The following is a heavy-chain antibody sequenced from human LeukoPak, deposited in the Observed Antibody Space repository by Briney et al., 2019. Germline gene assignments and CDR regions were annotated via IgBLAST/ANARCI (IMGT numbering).Heavy chain of an antibody. V-gene: IGHV1-18*01. J-gene: IGHJ4*02. CDR3: ARDLKRTVGATTTSDY. Sequence: ASVKVSCKASGYTFTSYGISWVRQAPGQGLEWMGWISAHNGDTNYAQKFQGRVSITTETSTSTGYMELRSLTSDDTAVYYCARDLKRTVGATTTSDYWGQGTLVTVSS. CDR2: ISAHNGDT. D-gene: IGHD1-26*01. CDR1: GYTFTSYG.